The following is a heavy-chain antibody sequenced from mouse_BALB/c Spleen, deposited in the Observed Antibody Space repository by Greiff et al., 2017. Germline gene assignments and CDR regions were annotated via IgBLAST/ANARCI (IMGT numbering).Heavy chain of an antibody. CDR2: ISDGGSYT. V-gene: IGHV5-4*02. J-gene: IGHJ1*01. D-gene: IGHD2-10*02. CDR3: ARGPKYGNYGWYFDV. CDR1: GFTFSDYY. Sequence: EVMLVESGGGLVKPGGSLKLSCAASGFTFSDYYMYWVGQTPEKRLEWVATISDGGSYTYYPDSVKGRFTISRDNAKNNLYLQMSSLKSEDTAMYYCARGPKYGNYGWYFDVWGAGTTVTVSS.